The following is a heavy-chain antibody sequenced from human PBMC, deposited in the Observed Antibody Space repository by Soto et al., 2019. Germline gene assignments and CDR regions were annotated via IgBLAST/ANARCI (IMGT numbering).Heavy chain of an antibody. V-gene: IGHV2-5*02. D-gene: IGHD3-22*01. Sequence: QIALKESGPTLVKPTQTLTLTCTFSGFSLSTSGVGVGWIRQPPGKALEGLALIYWDDDKRYSPSLKSRLTSTKDTSKNQVVLTMTNMDPVDTATYYCAHRRRITMIDPTGLDACDIWGQGTMVTVSS. CDR3: AHRRRITMIDPTGLDACDI. J-gene: IGHJ3*02. CDR1: GFSLSTSGVG. CDR2: IYWDDDK.